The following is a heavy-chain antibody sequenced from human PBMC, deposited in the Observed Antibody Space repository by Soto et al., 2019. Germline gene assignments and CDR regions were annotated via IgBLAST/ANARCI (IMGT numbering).Heavy chain of an antibody. Sequence: LSLTCAVSGGSISSGGYSWSWIRQPPGKGLEWIGYIYYSGSTNYNPSLKSRVTISVDTSKNQFSLKLSSVTAADTAVYYCARVVAGLDYWGQGTLVTVSS. CDR3: ARVVAGLDY. CDR2: IYYSGST. D-gene: IGHD6-19*01. J-gene: IGHJ4*02. CDR1: GGSISSGGYS. V-gene: IGHV4-61*08.